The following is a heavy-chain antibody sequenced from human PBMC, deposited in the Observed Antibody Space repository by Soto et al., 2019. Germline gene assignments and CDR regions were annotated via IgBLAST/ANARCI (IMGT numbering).Heavy chain of an antibody. V-gene: IGHV1-46*01. CDR1: GYTFTSYY. D-gene: IGHD2-2*02. Sequence: GGPVKVSCKASGYTFTSYYMHWVRQAPGQGLEWMGIINPSGGSTSYAQKFQGRVTMTRDTSTSTVYMELSSLRSEDTAVYYCARGYCSSTSCYTEDYYYYGMDVWGQGTTVTVSS. CDR2: INPSGGST. CDR3: ARGYCSSTSCYTEDYYYYGMDV. J-gene: IGHJ6*02.